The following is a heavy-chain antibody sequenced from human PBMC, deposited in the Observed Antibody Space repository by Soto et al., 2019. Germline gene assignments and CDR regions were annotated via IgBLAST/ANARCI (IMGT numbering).Heavy chain of an antibody. CDR2: SNSNSGNS. Sequence: ASVKVSCKASGYTFTSYNINWVRQAPGQGLEWVAGSNSNSGNSDHAQKFQGRLTVTRDTSISTAYMELSSLRSDDTAVYYCVLIGVFHHWGPGTLVSVS. D-gene: IGHD3-3*01. CDR3: VLIGVFHH. J-gene: IGHJ4*02. CDR1: GYTFTSYN. V-gene: IGHV1-8*01.